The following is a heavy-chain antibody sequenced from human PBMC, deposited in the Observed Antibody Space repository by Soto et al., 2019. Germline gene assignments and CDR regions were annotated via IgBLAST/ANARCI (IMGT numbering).Heavy chain of an antibody. D-gene: IGHD3-3*01. CDR1: GGSFSGYY. V-gene: IGHV4-34*01. CDR2: ISHSGST. J-gene: IGHJ5*02. Sequence: SETLSLTCAVYGGSFSGYYWSWIRQPPGKGLEWIGEISHSGSTNYNPSLKSRVTISVDTSKNQFSLKLSSVTAADTAVYYCERGRDYDFWSGYYRRWFDPWGQGTLVTVS. CDR3: ERGRDYDFWSGYYRRWFDP.